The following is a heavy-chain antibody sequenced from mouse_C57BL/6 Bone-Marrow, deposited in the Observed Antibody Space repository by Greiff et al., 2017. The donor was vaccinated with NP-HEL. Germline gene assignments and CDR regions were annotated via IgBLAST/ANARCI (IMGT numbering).Heavy chain of an antibody. J-gene: IGHJ3*01. V-gene: IGHV1-9*01. D-gene: IGHD1-1*01. Sequence: VHLVESGAELMKPGASVKLSCKATGYTFTGYWIEWVKQRPGHGLEWIGEILPGSGSTNYNEKFKGKATFTADTSSNTAYMQLSSLTTEDSAIYYCASLTTVVARGWFAYWGQGTLVTVSA. CDR3: ASLTTVVARGWFAY. CDR1: GYTFTGYW. CDR2: ILPGSGST.